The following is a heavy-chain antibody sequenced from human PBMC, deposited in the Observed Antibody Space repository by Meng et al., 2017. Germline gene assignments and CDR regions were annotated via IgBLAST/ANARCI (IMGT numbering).Heavy chain of an antibody. V-gene: IGHV3-23*01. CDR1: GFTFSSYA. D-gene: IGHD3-22*01. Sequence: GESLKISCAASGFTFSSYAMSWVRQAPGKGLEWVSAISGSGGSTYYADSVKGRFTSSRDNSKNTLYLQMNSLRAEDTAVYYCAKDLGTYYYDSSGYYLMGYFDYWGQGTLVTVSS. CDR2: ISGSGGST. J-gene: IGHJ4*02. CDR3: AKDLGTYYYDSSGYYLMGYFDY.